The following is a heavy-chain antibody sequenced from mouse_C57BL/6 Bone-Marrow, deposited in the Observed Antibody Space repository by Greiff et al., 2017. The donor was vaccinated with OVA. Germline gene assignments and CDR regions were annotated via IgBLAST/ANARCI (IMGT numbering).Heavy chain of an antibody. V-gene: IGHV1-54*01. CDR2: INPGSGGT. CDR3: ARSYYYGNRFAY. CDR1: GYAFTNYL. J-gene: IGHJ3*01. D-gene: IGHD1-1*01. Sequence: QVQLKESGAELVRPGTSVKVSCKASGYAFTNYLIEWVKQRPGQGLEWIGVINPGSGGTNYNEKFKGKATLTADKSSSTAYMQLSSLTSEDSAVYFCARSYYYGNRFAYWGQETLVTVSA.